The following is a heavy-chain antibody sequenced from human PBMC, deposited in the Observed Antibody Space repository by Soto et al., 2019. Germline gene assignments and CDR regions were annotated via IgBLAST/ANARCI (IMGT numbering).Heavy chain of an antibody. J-gene: IGHJ4*02. CDR2: ISSQAFGGTT. Sequence: SGGSLRLSCTVSGFTFDDYAMSWVRQAPGKGLEWVGFISSQAFGGTTEYAASVESRFTISTDESKTIAYLQMNSLKAADTAVYFCATAYFYDSSADYYFDYWGQGTLVTVSS. V-gene: IGHV3-49*04. CDR1: GFTFDDYA. CDR3: ATAYFYDSSADYYFDY. D-gene: IGHD3-22*01.